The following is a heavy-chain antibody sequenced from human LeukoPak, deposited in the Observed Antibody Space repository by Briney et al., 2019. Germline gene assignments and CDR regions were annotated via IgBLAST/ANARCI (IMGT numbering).Heavy chain of an antibody. CDR3: ARSCSGGSCYSADYYYYMDV. CDR1: GGTFSSYA. Sequence: SVKVSCKASGGTFSSYAISWVRQAPGQGLEWMGGIIPIFGTANYAQKFQGRVTITADKSTSTAYMELSSLRSEDTAVYYCARSCSGGSCYSADYYYYMDVWGKGTTVTVSS. J-gene: IGHJ6*03. D-gene: IGHD2-15*01. CDR2: IIPIFGTA. V-gene: IGHV1-69*06.